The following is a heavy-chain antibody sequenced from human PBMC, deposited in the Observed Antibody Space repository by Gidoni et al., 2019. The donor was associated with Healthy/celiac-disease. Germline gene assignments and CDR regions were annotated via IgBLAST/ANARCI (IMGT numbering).Heavy chain of an antibody. J-gene: IGHJ4*02. D-gene: IGHD5-12*01. Sequence: QVQLVESGGGVVQPGRSLRLSCAASGFTFSSYGMHWVRQAPGKGLEWVAVISYDGSNKYYADSVKGRFTISRDNSKNTLYLQMNSLRAEDTAVYYCAKDGGWLQFEHNFDYWGQGTLVTVSS. CDR2: ISYDGSNK. CDR1: GFTFSSYG. V-gene: IGHV3-30*18. CDR3: AKDGGWLQFEHNFDY.